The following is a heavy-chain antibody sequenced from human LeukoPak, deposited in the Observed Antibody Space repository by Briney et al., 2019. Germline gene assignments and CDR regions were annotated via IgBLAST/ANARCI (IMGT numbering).Heavy chain of an antibody. V-gene: IGHV3-23*01. Sequence: PGGSLRLSCAASGFTFSSYAMSWVRQAPGKGLEWVSAISGSGGSTYYADSVKGRFTISRDNSKNTLYLQMNSLRAEDTAVYYCARVPRGGELWGAPDCWGQGTLVTVSS. D-gene: IGHD2-21*01. CDR3: ARVPRGGELWGAPDC. CDR2: ISGSGGST. CDR1: GFTFSSYA. J-gene: IGHJ4*02.